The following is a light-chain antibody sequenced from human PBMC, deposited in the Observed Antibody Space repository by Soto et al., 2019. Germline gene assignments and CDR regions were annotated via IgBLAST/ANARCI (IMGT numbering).Light chain of an antibody. Sequence: EIVLTQSPGTLSLSPGERATLSCRASQSVRDRYLAWYQQKPGQAPSLLIYDTSTRATGVPDRFSGSGSGTDFALTISRVEPEDFAIYFGHQYGSSPGTFGQGTKVEI. CDR1: QSVRDRY. CDR3: HQYGSSPGT. V-gene: IGKV3-20*01. J-gene: IGKJ1*01. CDR2: DTS.